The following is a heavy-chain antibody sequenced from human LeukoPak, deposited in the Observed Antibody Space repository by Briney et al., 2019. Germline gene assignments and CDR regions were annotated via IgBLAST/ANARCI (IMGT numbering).Heavy chain of an antibody. V-gene: IGHV3-30*04. CDR3: VRDRDSTGYYDY. CDR1: GFTFSNYP. CDR2: VSDDGNNI. D-gene: IGHD3-22*01. Sequence: GRSLRLSCAASGFTFSNYPMHWVRQAPGKGLEWVAVVSDDGNNIYYADSVKGRFTISRDNSKNTLYLQTNSLRAEDTALYYCVRDRDSTGYYDYWGQGTLVTVSS. J-gene: IGHJ4*02.